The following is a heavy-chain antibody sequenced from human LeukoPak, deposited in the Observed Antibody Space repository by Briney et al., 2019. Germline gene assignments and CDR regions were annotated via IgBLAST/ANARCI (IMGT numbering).Heavy chain of an antibody. CDR3: ARGFLEAAAGSPNWFDP. D-gene: IGHD6-13*01. J-gene: IGHJ5*02. Sequence: GGSLRLSCAASGFTFSSYSMNWVRQAPGKGLGWVSSISSSSSYIYYADSVKGRFTISRDNAKNSLYLQMSSLRAEDTAVYYCARGFLEAAAGSPNWFDPWGQGTLVTVSS. CDR2: ISSSSSYI. CDR1: GFTFSSYS. V-gene: IGHV3-21*01.